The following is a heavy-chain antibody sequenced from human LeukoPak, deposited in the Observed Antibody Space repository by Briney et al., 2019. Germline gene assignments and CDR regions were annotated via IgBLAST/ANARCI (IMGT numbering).Heavy chain of an antibody. J-gene: IGHJ1*01. D-gene: IGHD4-11*01. Sequence: GRSLRLSCAASGFTFDDYAMNWVRQAPGKGLEWVSGISWNSGRIEYADSVKGRFTISRDNAKNSLYLQMNSLRAEDTALYYCARGLFYSNYAEYFQHWGQGTLVTVSS. CDR3: ARGLFYSNYAEYFQH. V-gene: IGHV3-9*01. CDR2: ISWNSGRI. CDR1: GFTFDDYA.